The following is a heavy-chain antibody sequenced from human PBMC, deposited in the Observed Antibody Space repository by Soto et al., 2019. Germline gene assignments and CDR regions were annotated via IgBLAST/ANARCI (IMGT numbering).Heavy chain of an antibody. J-gene: IGHJ4*02. Sequence: GGSLRRSCAASGFTFSSNAMSWVRQAPGKGLEWVSGISSSGGSTYYADSVKGRFTISRDNSKNMLYLQMNNLRAEDTAVYYCAKAQGGSYFDYWGQGTLVTVSS. CDR1: GFTFSSNA. CDR2: ISSSGGST. V-gene: IGHV3-23*01. D-gene: IGHD2-15*01. CDR3: AKAQGGSYFDY.